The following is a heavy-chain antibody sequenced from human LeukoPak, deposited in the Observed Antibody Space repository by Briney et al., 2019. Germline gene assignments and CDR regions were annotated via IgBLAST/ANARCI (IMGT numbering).Heavy chain of an antibody. D-gene: IGHD3-16*02. Sequence: ASVKVSCKVSGYTLTESSMHWVRQAPGKGLEWMGWINAGNGNTKYSQKFQGRVTITRDTSASTAHMELSGLRSEDAAVYYCARLPGGLGRYYFEYWGQGTLVAVSS. J-gene: IGHJ4*02. CDR1: GYTLTESS. CDR2: INAGNGNT. V-gene: IGHV1-3*01. CDR3: ARLPGGLGRYYFEY.